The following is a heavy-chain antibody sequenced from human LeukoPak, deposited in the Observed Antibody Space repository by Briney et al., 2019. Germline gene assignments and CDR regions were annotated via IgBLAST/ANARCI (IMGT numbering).Heavy chain of an antibody. D-gene: IGHD6-19*01. V-gene: IGHV4-34*01. J-gene: IGHJ4*02. CDR3: ARSLSSGWIPGY. Sequence: PSETPSLTCAVYGGSFSGYYWSWIRQPPGKGLEWIGEINHSGSTNYNPSLKSRVTISVDTSKNQFSLKLSSVTAADTAVYYCARSLSSGWIPGYWGQGTLVTVSS. CDR1: GGSFSGYY. CDR2: INHSGST.